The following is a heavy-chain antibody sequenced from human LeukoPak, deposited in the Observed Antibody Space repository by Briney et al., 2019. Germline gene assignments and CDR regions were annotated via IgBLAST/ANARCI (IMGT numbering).Heavy chain of an antibody. Sequence: PGGSLRLSCAASGFTFSSHSMNWVRQAPGKGLEWVSSISSASTYIYYADSVKGRFTISRDNAKNSLYLQMNSLRAEDTAMYYCARLVWDTTMADGDIDSWGQGTLLIVSS. J-gene: IGHJ4*02. V-gene: IGHV3-21*01. D-gene: IGHD5-18*01. CDR1: GFTFSSHS. CDR2: ISSASTYI. CDR3: ARLVWDTTMADGDIDS.